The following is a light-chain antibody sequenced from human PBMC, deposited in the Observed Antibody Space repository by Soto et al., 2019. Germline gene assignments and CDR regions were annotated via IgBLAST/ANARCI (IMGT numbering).Light chain of an antibody. CDR2: DAS. CDR3: QQRSNWPLT. J-gene: IGKJ4*01. V-gene: IGKV3-11*01. Sequence: EIVLTQSPATLSLSPGERATLSCRASQSVSSYLAWYQQRPGQAPRLLIYDASSRAPGIPARFSGSGSGTDFTLTINSLEPDDLAVYYCQQRSNWPLTFGGGTKVQIK. CDR1: QSVSSY.